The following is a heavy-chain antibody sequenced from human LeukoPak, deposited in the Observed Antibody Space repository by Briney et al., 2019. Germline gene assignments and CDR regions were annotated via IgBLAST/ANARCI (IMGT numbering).Heavy chain of an antibody. CDR1: GFTFNNYA. D-gene: IGHD3-3*01. J-gene: IGHJ6*03. CDR2: ISGSDDNT. CDR3: ARDASEALWSGYSPTYFYYYYMDV. Sequence: PGGSLRLSCAASGFTFNNYAMSWVRQPPGKGLEWVSTISGSDDNTYYAASVKGRFTISRDISKNTLYLQMNSLRADDTAVYYCARDASEALWSGYSPTYFYYYYMDVWGKGTTVTVSS. V-gene: IGHV3-23*01.